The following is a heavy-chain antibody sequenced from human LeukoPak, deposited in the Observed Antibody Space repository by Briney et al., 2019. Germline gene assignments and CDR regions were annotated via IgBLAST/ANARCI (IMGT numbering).Heavy chain of an antibody. CDR2: INPSGGST. V-gene: IGHV1-46*01. Sequence: GASVKVSCKASGYTFTSYYMHWVRQAPGQGLEWMGIINPSGGSTGYAQKFQGRVTMTRDTSTSTVYMELSSLRSEDTAVYYCARGPSGWLLYYYFDYWGQGTLVTVSS. D-gene: IGHD6-19*01. J-gene: IGHJ4*02. CDR1: GYTFTSYY. CDR3: ARGPSGWLLYYYFDY.